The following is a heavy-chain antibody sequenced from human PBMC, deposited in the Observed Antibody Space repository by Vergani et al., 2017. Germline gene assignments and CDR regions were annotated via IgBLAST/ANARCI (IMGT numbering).Heavy chain of an antibody. CDR1: GFTFSSYS. V-gene: IGHV3-21*01. D-gene: IGHD3-3*01. CDR3: ARDRYDGISRWFDP. J-gene: IGHJ5*02. CDR2: ISSSSSYI. Sequence: EVQLVESGGGLVKPGGSLRLSCAASGFTFSSYSMNWVRQAPGKGLEWVSSISSSSSYIYYADSVKGRFTISRDNAKNSLYLQMNSLRAEDTAVYYCARDRYDGISRWFDPWGQGTLVTVSS.